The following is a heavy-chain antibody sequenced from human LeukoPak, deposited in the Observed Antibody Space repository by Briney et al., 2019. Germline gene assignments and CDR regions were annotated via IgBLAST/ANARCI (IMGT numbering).Heavy chain of an antibody. V-gene: IGHV3-21*01. CDR2: ISSSSSYI. J-gene: IGHJ5*02. CDR3: ARDLTPCSSTSCYGWFDP. D-gene: IGHD2-2*01. Sequence: GGSLRLSCAASGFTFSSYSMNWVRQAPGKGLEWVSSISSSSSYIYYADSVKGRFTISRDNVKNSLYLQMNSLRAEDTAVYYCARDLTPCSSTSCYGWFDPWGQGTLVTVSS. CDR1: GFTFSSYS.